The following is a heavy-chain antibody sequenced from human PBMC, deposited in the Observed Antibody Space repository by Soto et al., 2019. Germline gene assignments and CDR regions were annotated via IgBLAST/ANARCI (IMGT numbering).Heavy chain of an antibody. V-gene: IGHV1-3*01. J-gene: IGHJ6*02. CDR2: MNAGNGNT. CDR3: ARDRSSSNYYYYYGMDV. CDR1: GFTFTNYA. Sequence: ASVKVSCKASGFTFTNYAIHWVRQAPGQRLEWMGWMNAGNGNTKYSRNFQGRVTITRDTSASTAYMELNSLRSEDTAVYYCARDRSSSNYYYYYGMDVWGQGTPVTVSS. D-gene: IGHD6-13*01.